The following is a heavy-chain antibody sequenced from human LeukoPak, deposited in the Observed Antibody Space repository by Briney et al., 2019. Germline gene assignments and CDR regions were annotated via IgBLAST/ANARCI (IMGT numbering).Heavy chain of an antibody. CDR1: GFTVSSNY. V-gene: IGHV3-23*01. J-gene: IGHJ2*01. CDR2: ISGSGGTT. CDR3: ARDSSGYTVGYFDP. Sequence: GGSLRLSCADSGFTVSSNYMRWVRQAPGKGLEWVSIISGSGGTTYYADSVKGRFTISRDNSKNTLYLQMNSLRAEDTAVYYCARDSSGYTVGYFDPWGRGTLVTVSS. D-gene: IGHD3-22*01.